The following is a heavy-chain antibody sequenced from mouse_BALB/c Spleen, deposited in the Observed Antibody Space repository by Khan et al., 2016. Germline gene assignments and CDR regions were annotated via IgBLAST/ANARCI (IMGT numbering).Heavy chain of an antibody. D-gene: IGHD1-2*01. CDR2: IYPGNVNT. CDR1: GYTFTSYY. J-gene: IGHJ1*01. CDR3: ARGGTTATWNWYFDV. Sequence: QVQLKQSGPELVKPGASVRISCKASGYTFTSYYIHWVKQRPGQGLEWIGCIYPGNVNTNYNEKFKGKATLTADKSSSTAYMHLSSLTSEASAVYCCARGGTTATWNWYFDVWGAGTTVTVSS. V-gene: IGHV1S56*01.